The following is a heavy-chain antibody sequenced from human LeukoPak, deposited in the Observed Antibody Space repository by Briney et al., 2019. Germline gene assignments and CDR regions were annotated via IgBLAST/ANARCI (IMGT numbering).Heavy chain of an antibody. Sequence: GGSLRLSCAASGFTFSSYWMHWVRQAPGKGLVWVSRINSDGSSTSYADSVKGRFTISRDNAKNTLYLQMNSLRAEDTAVYYCARGYSSGWVPFDYWGQGTLVTVSS. CDR2: INSDGSST. J-gene: IGHJ4*02. V-gene: IGHV3-74*01. CDR1: GFTFSSYW. CDR3: ARGYSSGWVPFDY. D-gene: IGHD6-19*01.